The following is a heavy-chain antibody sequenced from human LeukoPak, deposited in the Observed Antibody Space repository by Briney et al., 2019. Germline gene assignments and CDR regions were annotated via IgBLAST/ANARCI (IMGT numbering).Heavy chain of an antibody. J-gene: IGHJ4*02. CDR2: IYYSGST. D-gene: IGHD3-10*01. Sequence: SETLSLTCTVSGGSISSYYWSWIRQPPGKGLEWIGYIYYSGSTNYNPSLKSRVTISVDTSKNQFSLKLSSVTAADTAVYYCARDNRRWFGESLFDYWGQGTLVTVSS. V-gene: IGHV4-59*12. CDR3: ARDNRRWFGESLFDY. CDR1: GGSISSYY.